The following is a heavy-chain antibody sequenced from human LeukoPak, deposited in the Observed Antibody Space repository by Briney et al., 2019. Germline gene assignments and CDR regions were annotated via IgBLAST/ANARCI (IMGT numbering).Heavy chain of an antibody. CDR3: AKFSVAGLNFDY. CDR1: GFTFSSYA. J-gene: IGHJ4*02. Sequence: GGSLRLSCAASGFTFSSYAMSWVRQAPGKGLEWVSAISGSGGSTYYADSVRGRFTISRDNSKNTLYLQMNSLRAEDTAVYYCAKFSVAGLNFDYWGQGTLVTVSS. CDR2: ISGSGGST. D-gene: IGHD6-19*01. V-gene: IGHV3-23*01.